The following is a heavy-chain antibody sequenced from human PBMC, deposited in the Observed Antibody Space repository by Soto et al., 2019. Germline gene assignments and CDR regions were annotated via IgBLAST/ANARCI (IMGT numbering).Heavy chain of an antibody. CDR2: IWFDGSKK. J-gene: IGHJ4*02. V-gene: IGHV3-30*02. D-gene: IGHD2-2*01. CDR1: GFTFRSYG. Sequence: GGSLRLSCAASGFTFRSYGIHWVRQAPGKGLEWVALIWFDGSKKYYVDSVKGRFAVSRDNSKKTLYLQMNSLRAEDTAVYYCAKDQRYCISSSCYYIVVVTAEYYFDYWGQGTPVTVSS. CDR3: AKDQRYCISSSCYYIVVVTAEYYFDY.